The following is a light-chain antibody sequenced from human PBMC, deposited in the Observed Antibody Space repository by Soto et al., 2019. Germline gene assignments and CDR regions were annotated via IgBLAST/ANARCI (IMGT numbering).Light chain of an antibody. CDR3: QTWGTGIRV. V-gene: IGLV4-69*01. J-gene: IGLJ3*02. Sequence: QSVLTQSPSASASLGASVKLTCTLSRGHSTYTIAWHQQQPDKGPRYLMKLKSDGSHSKGDGIPDRFSGSSSGAERYLTISSLQSEDEADYSCQTWGTGIRVFGGGTKLTVL. CDR2: LKSDGSH. CDR1: RGHSTYT.